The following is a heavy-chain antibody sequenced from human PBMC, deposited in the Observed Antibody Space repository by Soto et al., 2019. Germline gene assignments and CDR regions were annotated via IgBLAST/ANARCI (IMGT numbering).Heavy chain of an antibody. J-gene: IGHJ4*02. V-gene: IGHV4-31*11. CDR2: IYYRGST. CDR3: ASSGASSSWYVIDS. D-gene: IGHD6-13*01. Sequence: PSETLSLTCAVSGGSISSGGYSWSWIRQHPGKGLEWIGYIYYRGSTYYNPSLKSRLTISVDTSKNQFFLKLSSVTAADTAVYSCASSGASSSWYVIDSWCQGPPVTVSS. CDR1: GGSISSGGYS.